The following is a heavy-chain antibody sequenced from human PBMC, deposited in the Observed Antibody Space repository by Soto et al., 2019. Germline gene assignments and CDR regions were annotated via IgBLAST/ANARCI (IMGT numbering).Heavy chain of an antibody. J-gene: IGHJ6*02. V-gene: IGHV4-39*01. CDR2: IYYSGST. D-gene: IGHD3-10*01. CDR1: GGSISSSSYY. Sequence: PSETLSLTCTVSGGSISSSSYYWCWIRQPPGKGLEWIGSIYYSGSTYYNPSLKSRVTISVDTSKNQFSLKLSSVTAADTAVYYCARRVQYYGMDVWGQGTTVTVSS. CDR3: ARRVQYYGMDV.